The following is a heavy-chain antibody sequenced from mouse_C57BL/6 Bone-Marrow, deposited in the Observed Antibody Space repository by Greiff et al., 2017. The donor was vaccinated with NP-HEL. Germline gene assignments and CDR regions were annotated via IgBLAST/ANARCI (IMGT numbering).Heavy chain of an antibody. CDR2: ISYDGSN. Sequence: EVKLMESGPGLVKPSQSLSLTCSVTGYSITSGYYWNWIRQFPGNKLEWMGYISYDGSNNYNPSLKNRISITRDTSKNQFFLKLNSVTTEDTATYYCVRGGALAMDYWGQGTSVTVSS. J-gene: IGHJ4*01. D-gene: IGHD1-3*01. CDR1: GYSITSGYY. CDR3: VRGGALAMDY. V-gene: IGHV3-6*01.